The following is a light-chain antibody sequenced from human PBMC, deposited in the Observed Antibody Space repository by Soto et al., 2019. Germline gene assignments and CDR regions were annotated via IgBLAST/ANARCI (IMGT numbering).Light chain of an antibody. CDR1: SSDVGGYNY. Sequence: QSALTQPASVSGSPGQSITISCTGTSSDVGGYNYVSWYQQHLGKAPKLMIYEVSNRPSGVSNRFSGSKSGNTASLTISGLQSEDEADYYCNSHTRSGLRVFGTGTQLTVL. J-gene: IGLJ1*01. CDR2: EVS. V-gene: IGLV2-14*01. CDR3: NSHTRSGLRV.